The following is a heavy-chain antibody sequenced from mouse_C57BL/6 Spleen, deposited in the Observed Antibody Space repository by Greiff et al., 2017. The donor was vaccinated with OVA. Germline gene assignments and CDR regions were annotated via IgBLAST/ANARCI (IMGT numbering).Heavy chain of an antibody. Sequence: LQESGPELVKPGASVKISCKASGYAFSSSWMNWVKQRPGKGLEWIGRIYPGDGYTNYNGKFKGKATLTADKSSSTAYMQLSSLTSEDSAVYFCARGMVTTGYYAMDYWGQGTSVTVSS. CDR1: GYAFSSSW. CDR2: IYPGDGYT. J-gene: IGHJ4*01. D-gene: IGHD2-2*01. V-gene: IGHV1-82*01. CDR3: ARGMVTTGYYAMDY.